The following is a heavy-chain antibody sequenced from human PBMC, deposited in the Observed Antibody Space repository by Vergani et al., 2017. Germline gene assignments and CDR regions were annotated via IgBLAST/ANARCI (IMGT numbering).Heavy chain of an antibody. J-gene: IGHJ4*02. Sequence: QVQLVQSGAEVKKPGASVKVSCKASGYPFTGYYMHWVRQAPGQGLEWMGWINPNSGGTNYAQKFQGRVTMTRDTSISTAYMELSRLRSDDTAVYYCARGPAMVRGVRYFDYWGQGTLVTVSS. D-gene: IGHD3-10*01. CDR2: INPNSGGT. CDR3: ARGPAMVRGVRYFDY. CDR1: GYPFTGYY. V-gene: IGHV1-2*02.